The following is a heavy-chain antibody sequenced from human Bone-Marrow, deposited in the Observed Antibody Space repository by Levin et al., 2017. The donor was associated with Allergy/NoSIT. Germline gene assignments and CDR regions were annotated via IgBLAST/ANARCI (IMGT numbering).Heavy chain of an antibody. CDR2: IIPIFGTA. Sequence: GGSLRLSCKASGGTFSSYAISWVRQAPGQGLEWMGGIIPIFGTANYAQKFQGRVTITADESTSTAYMELSSLRSEDTAVYYCARAVIGDYHAFNYYYMDVWGKGTTVTVSS. V-gene: IGHV1-69*01. CDR3: ARAVIGDYHAFNYYYMDV. J-gene: IGHJ6*03. D-gene: IGHD4-17*01. CDR1: GGTFSSYA.